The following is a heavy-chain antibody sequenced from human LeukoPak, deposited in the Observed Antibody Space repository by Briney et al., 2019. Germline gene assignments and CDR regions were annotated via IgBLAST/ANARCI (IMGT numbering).Heavy chain of an antibody. CDR1: GFTVRSKY. CDR3: ARDRGYCSGGRCIRWHDL. CDR2: IYSGGST. D-gene: IGHD2-15*01. J-gene: IGHJ5*02. V-gene: IGHV3-53*01. Sequence: PGGSLRLSCAASGFTVRSKYMSWVRQAPGKGLEWVSVIYSGGSTYYADSVKGRFTISRDTGKDSLSLQMNSLRAEDTAVYYCARDRGYCSGGRCIRWHDLWGQGTLVTVSS.